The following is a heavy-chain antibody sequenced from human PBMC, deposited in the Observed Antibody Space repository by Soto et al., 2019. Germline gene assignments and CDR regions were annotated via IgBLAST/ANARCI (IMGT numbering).Heavy chain of an antibody. CDR1: GCTFSSYG. V-gene: IGHV3-30*18. CDR3: AKGDYGGNSHTFDI. Sequence: GGSLRLSCAASGCTFSSYGMHWVRQAPGKGLEWVAVISYDGSNKYYADSVKGRLTISRDNSQNTLYLQMNSLRAEDTAVYYCAKGDYGGNSHTFDIWGQGTMVTVSS. J-gene: IGHJ3*02. D-gene: IGHD4-17*01. CDR2: ISYDGSNK.